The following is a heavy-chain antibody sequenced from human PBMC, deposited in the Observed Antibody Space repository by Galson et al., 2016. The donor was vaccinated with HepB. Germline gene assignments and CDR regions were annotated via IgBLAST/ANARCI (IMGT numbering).Heavy chain of an antibody. CDR2: ILYDASDK. CDR3: ARAVEDAFDI. J-gene: IGHJ3*02. D-gene: IGHD2-2*01. Sequence: SLRLSCAASGFPFNNYVLGWVRQAPAKGLEWVAAISYDGVAVILYDASDKYYADSVKGRFTISRDNAKDSLYLQMNSLRDEDTAVYYCARAVEDAFDIWGQGTMVTVSS. V-gene: IGHV3-30*03. CDR1: GFPFNNYV.